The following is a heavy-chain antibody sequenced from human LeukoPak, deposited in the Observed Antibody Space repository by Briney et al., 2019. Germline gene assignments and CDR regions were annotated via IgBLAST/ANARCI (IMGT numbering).Heavy chain of an antibody. CDR2: MNPNSGNT. D-gene: IGHD6-6*01. CDR3: AKERGIEYSFLGN. CDR1: GYTFTSYD. Sequence: GASVKVSCKASGYTFTSYDINWVRQATGQGLEWMGWMNPNSGNTGYAQKFQGRVTITRNTSISTAYMELSSLRSEDTAVYYCAKERGIEYSFLGNWGQGTLVTVSS. V-gene: IGHV1-8*03. J-gene: IGHJ4*02.